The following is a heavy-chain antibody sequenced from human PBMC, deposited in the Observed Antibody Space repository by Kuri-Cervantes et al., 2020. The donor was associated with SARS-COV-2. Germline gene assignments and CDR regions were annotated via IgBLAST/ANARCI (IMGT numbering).Heavy chain of an antibody. CDR3: ARYSSSWSYY. D-gene: IGHD6-13*01. CDR2: ISYDGSNK. CDR1: GFTFSSYA. Sequence: GGSLRLSCAASGFTFSSYAMHWVRQAPGKGLEWVAVISYDGSNKYYADSVEGRFTISRDNSKNTLYLQMNSLRAEDTAVYYCARYSSSWSYYWGQGTLVTVSS. V-gene: IGHV3-30-3*01. J-gene: IGHJ4*02.